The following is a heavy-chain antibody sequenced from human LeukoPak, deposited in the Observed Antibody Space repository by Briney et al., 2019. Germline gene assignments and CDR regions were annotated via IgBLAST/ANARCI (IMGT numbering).Heavy chain of an antibody. Sequence: GGSLRLSCAASGFTFSSYAMHWVRQAPGKGLEYVSAISSNGGSTYYANSVKGRFTISRDNSKNTLYLQMGSLRAEDMAVYYCARYRDCSNGLCPFGAFDIWGQGTMVTVSS. CDR1: GFTFSSYA. V-gene: IGHV3-64*01. J-gene: IGHJ3*02. D-gene: IGHD2-8*01. CDR2: ISSNGGST. CDR3: ARYRDCSNGLCPFGAFDI.